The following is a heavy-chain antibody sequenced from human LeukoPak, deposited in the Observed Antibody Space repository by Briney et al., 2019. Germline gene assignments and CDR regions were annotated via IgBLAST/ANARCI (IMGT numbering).Heavy chain of an antibody. D-gene: IGHD6-13*01. V-gene: IGHV3-53*01. CDR2: IYSGGST. CDR3: ARDRTAAAGTIYYGMDV. CDR1: GFTVSSNY. J-gene: IGHJ6*02. Sequence: GGSLRLSCAASGFTVSSNYMSWVRQAPGKGLEWVSVIYSGGSTYYADSVKGRFTISRDNSKNTLYLQMNSLRAEDTAVYYCARDRTAAAGTIYYGMDVWGQGTTVTVSS.